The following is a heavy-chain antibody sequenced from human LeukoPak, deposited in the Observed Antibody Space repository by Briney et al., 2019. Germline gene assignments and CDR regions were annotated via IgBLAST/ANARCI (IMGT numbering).Heavy chain of an antibody. CDR2: ISYDGSNK. Sequence: PGGSLRLSCAASGFTFSSHPMHWVRQAPGKGLEWVAVISYDGSNKYYADSVKGRFTISRDNSKNTLYLQMNSLRAEDTAVYYCARGAPYCSSISCYVEYWGQGTLVTVSS. J-gene: IGHJ4*02. V-gene: IGHV3-30-3*01. D-gene: IGHD2-2*01. CDR1: GFTFSSHP. CDR3: ARGAPYCSSISCYVEY.